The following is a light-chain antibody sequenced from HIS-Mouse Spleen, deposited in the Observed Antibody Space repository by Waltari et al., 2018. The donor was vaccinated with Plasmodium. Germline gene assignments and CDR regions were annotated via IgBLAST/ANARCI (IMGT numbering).Light chain of an antibody. CDR1: RSVLYSSNNKNY. CDR2: WAS. Sequence: DIVMTQSPASLAVSLGGRATINCKSSRSVLYSSNNKNYLAWYQQKPGQPPKLLIYWASTREAGVPDRFSGSGSGTDFTLTISSLQAEDVAVYYCQQYYSTPYTFGQGTKLEIK. J-gene: IGKJ2*01. V-gene: IGKV4-1*01. CDR3: QQYYSTPYT.